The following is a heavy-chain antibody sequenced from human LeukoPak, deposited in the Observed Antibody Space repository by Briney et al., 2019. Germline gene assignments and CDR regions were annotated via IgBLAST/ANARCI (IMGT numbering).Heavy chain of an antibody. Sequence: GGSLRLSCAASGFTFSSYSMNWVRQAPGKGLEWVSYISSSSSTIYYAGSVKGRFTISRDNAKNSLYLQMNSLRAEDTAVYYCARDGSSGWTYNWFDPWGQGTLVTVSS. CDR3: ARDGSSGWTYNWFDP. CDR1: GFTFSSYS. CDR2: ISSSSSTI. V-gene: IGHV3-48*01. J-gene: IGHJ5*02. D-gene: IGHD6-19*01.